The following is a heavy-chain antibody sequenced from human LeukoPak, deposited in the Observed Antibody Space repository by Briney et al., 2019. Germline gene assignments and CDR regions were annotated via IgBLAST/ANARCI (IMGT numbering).Heavy chain of an antibody. J-gene: IGHJ4*02. Sequence: SVKVSCKASGGTLSSYAISWVRQAPGQGLEWMGRIIPILGIANYAQKFQGRVTITADKSTSTAYMELSSLRSEDTAVYYCARGNYATAIRAPFDYWGQGTLVTVSS. CDR1: GGTLSSYA. CDR3: ARGNYATAIRAPFDY. D-gene: IGHD2-2*02. V-gene: IGHV1-69*04. CDR2: IIPILGIA.